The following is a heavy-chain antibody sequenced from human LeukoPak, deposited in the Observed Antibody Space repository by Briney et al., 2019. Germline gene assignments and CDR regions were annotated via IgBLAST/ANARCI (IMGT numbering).Heavy chain of an antibody. CDR1: GYTFTGYY. J-gene: IGHJ4*02. V-gene: IGHV1-2*02. D-gene: IGHD6-19*01. CDR3: ARGWQWLALTFDY. CDR2: IDPNNGGT. Sequence: ASVKVSCKASGYTFTGYYMHWVRQAPGQGLEWMGWIDPNNGGTNYAQKFQGRVTMTRDTSISTAYMELSRLRSDDTAVYYCARGWQWLALTFDYWGQGTLVTVSS.